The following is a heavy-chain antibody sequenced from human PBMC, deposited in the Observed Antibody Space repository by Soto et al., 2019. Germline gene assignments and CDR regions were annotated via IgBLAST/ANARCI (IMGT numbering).Heavy chain of an antibody. V-gene: IGHV3-48*01. D-gene: IGHD2-21*02. CDR2: ISRNASTI. J-gene: IGHJ1*01. CDR3: AKGRDVTEGDVEYFQN. CDR1: GFSFSSYT. Sequence: PGRSLRLSCVASGFSFSSYTMNWFRQAPGKGLEWVSDISRNASTISYADSVRGRFTISRDNAKTSLYLQMNSLRAEDTAVYYCAKGRDVTEGDVEYFQNWGQGTLVTGSS.